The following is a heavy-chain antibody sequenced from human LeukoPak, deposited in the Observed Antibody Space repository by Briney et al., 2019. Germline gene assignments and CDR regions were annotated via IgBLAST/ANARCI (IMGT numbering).Heavy chain of an antibody. V-gene: IGHV4-34*01. D-gene: IGHD3-16*02. CDR2: INHSGST. Sequence: SETLSLTCAVYGGSFSGYYWSWIRQPPGKGLEWIGEINHSGSTNYNPSLKSRVTISVDTSKNQFSLKLSSVTAADTAVHYCARRSYDYVWGSYRYLVGDHPRFDYWGQGTLVTVSS. J-gene: IGHJ4*02. CDR3: ARRSYDYVWGSYRYLVGDHPRFDY. CDR1: GGSFSGYY.